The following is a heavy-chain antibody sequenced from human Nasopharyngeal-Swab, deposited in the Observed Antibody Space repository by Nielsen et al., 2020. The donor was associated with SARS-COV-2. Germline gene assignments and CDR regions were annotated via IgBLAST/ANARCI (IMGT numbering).Heavy chain of an antibody. CDR3: AKDYNSVGWGSNKIYYMDV. J-gene: IGHJ6*03. V-gene: IGHV3-23*01. CDR2: ISGSGGST. Sequence: GESLKISCAASGFTFSSYAMSWVRQAPGKGLEWVSAISGSGGSTYYADSVKGRFTISRDNSKNTLYLQMSSLRAEDTAVYYCAKDYNSVGWGSNKIYYMDVWGKGTTVTVSS. CDR1: GFTFSSYA. D-gene: IGHD3-16*01.